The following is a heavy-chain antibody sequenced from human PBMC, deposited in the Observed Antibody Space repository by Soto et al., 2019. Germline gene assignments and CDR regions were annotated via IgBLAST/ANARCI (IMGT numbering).Heavy chain of an antibody. CDR1: GGSFSGYF. CDR2: INHSGST. Sequence: PSETLSLTCAVYGGSFSGYFWSWIRQPPGKGLEWIGEINHSGSTNYNPSLKSRVTISIDTSKNQFPLKLSSVTAADTAVYYCARGGGYSGYLGGYWGQGTLVTVSS. V-gene: IGHV4-34*01. D-gene: IGHD5-12*01. J-gene: IGHJ4*02. CDR3: ARGGGYSGYLGGY.